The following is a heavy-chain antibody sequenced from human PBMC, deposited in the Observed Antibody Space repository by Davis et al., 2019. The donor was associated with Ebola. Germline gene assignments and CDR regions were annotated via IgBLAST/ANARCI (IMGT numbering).Heavy chain of an antibody. CDR3: ARAYDILTDWFDP. Sequence: AASVKVSCKVFGDNLSDLSMHWVRQAPGQGLEWMGWISAYNGNTNYAQKLQGRVTMTTDTSTSTAYMELRSLRSDDTAVYYCARAYDILTDWFDPWGQGTLVTVSS. V-gene: IGHV1-18*01. CDR2: ISAYNGNT. CDR1: GDNLSDLS. D-gene: IGHD3-9*01. J-gene: IGHJ5*02.